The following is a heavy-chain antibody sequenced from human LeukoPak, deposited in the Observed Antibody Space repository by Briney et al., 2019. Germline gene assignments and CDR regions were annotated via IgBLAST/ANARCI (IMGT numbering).Heavy chain of an antibody. CDR1: GGSFSGYY. D-gene: IGHD1-1*01. CDR2: INHSGST. Sequence: PSETLSLTCAVYGGSFSGYYWSWIRQPPGKGLEWIGEINHSGSTNYNPSLKSRVTISVDTSKNQFSLKLSSVTAADTAVYYCARGNWEDYFDYWGQGTLVTVSS. V-gene: IGHV4-34*01. CDR3: ARGNWEDYFDY. J-gene: IGHJ4*02.